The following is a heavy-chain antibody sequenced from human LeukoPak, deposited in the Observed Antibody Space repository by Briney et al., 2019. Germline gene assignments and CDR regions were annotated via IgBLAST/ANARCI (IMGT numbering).Heavy chain of an antibody. CDR3: AKLGSERFGYYYDSSGLDY. D-gene: IGHD3-22*01. CDR2: ISGGDPTT. V-gene: IGHV3-23*01. Sequence: GGSLRLSCAASGFTFSSYSMNWVRQAPGKGLEWVSSISGGDPTTYYADSVKGRFTISRDNSKNTLYLQMNSLRAEDTAIYYCAKLGSERFGYYYDSSGLDYWGQGTLVTVSS. J-gene: IGHJ4*02. CDR1: GFTFSSYS.